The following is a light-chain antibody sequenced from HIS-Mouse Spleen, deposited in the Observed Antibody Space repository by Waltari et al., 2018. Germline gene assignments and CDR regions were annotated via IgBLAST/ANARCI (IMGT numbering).Light chain of an antibody. V-gene: IGLV1-47*01. CDR2: RNN. CDR3: AAWDDSLSGPV. J-gene: IGLJ3*02. Sequence: QSVLTQPPSASGTPGQRVTISCSGSSPNIGSNYVYWYQQLPGTAPKLLMYRNNRRPQGVPDRCSGSKSGTSASLAISGLRSEDEADYYCAAWDDSLSGPVFGGGTKLTVL. CDR1: SPNIGSNY.